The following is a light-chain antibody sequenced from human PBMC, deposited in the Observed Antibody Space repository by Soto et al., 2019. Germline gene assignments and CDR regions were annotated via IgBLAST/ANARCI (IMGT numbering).Light chain of an antibody. CDR1: SSNIGAGYD. Sequence: QSVLTQPPSMSGAPGQRVSISCTGTSSNIGAGYDIHWYQHVPGTAPTLLIYGNSNRPSGVPDPFSGSKSGTSASLAITGLQAEVEADYYCQSYDTSLSGSSIFGTGTKVTVL. J-gene: IGLJ1*01. V-gene: IGLV1-40*01. CDR3: QSYDTSLSGSSI. CDR2: GNS.